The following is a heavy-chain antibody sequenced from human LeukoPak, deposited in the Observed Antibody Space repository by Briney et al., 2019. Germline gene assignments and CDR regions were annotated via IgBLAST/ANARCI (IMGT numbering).Heavy chain of an antibody. CDR1: GYTFTGYY. D-gene: IGHD4-11*01. J-gene: IGHJ6*03. V-gene: IGHV1-2*02. Sequence: GASVKVSCKGSGYTFTGYYMHWVRQAPGQGLEWMGWINPNSGDTNYAQKFQGRVTMTRDTSISTAYMELSRLRSDDTAVYYCASSSMTTDYMDVWGKGTTVTVSS. CDR2: INPNSGDT. CDR3: ASSSMTTDYMDV.